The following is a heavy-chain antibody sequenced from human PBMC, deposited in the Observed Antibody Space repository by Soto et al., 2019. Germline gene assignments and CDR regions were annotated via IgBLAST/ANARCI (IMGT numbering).Heavy chain of an antibody. CDR2: ISAYNGNT. V-gene: IGHV1-18*01. CDR3: ARGLGYCSSTSCYESDY. CDR1: GYTFTSYC. Sequence: GASVKVSCKASGYTFTSYCISWVRHAPGQGLEWMGWISAYNGNTNYAQKLQGRVTMTTDTSTSTAYMELRSLRSDDTAVYYCARGLGYCSSTSCYESDYWGQGTLVTVSS. D-gene: IGHD2-2*01. J-gene: IGHJ4*02.